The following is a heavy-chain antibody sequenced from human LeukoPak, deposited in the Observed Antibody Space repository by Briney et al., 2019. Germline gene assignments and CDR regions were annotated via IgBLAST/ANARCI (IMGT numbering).Heavy chain of an antibody. Sequence: ASVKVSCKASGGTFSSYAIRWVRQAPGQGLAWMGRIIPILGIANYAQKFQGRVTITADKSTSTAYMELSSLRSEDTAVYYCARGYCSGGSCPRWAFDIWGQGTMVTVSS. D-gene: IGHD2-15*01. J-gene: IGHJ3*02. CDR1: GGTFSSYA. CDR2: IIPILGIA. V-gene: IGHV1-69*04. CDR3: ARGYCSGGSCPRWAFDI.